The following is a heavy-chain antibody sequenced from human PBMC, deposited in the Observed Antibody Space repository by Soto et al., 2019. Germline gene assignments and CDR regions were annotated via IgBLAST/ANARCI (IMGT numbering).Heavy chain of an antibody. D-gene: IGHD3-9*01. Sequence: ASVKVSCKASGYTFTGYYMHWVRQAPGQGLEWMGWINPNSGGTNHAQKFQGRVTMTRDTSISTAYMELSRLRSDDTAVYYCARALYDYAILTGYSEFDYWGQGTLVTVSS. V-gene: IGHV1-2*02. CDR1: GYTFTGYY. CDR3: ARALYDYAILTGYSEFDY. CDR2: INPNSGGT. J-gene: IGHJ4*02.